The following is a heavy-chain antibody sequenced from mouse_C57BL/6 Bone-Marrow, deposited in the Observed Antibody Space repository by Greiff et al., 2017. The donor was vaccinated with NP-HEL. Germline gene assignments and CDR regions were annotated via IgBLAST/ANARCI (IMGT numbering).Heavy chain of an antibody. V-gene: IGHV1-22*01. CDR1: GYTFTDYN. D-gene: IGHD1-1*01. Sequence: VQLQQSGPELVKPGASVKMSCKASGYTFTDYNMHWVKQSHGKSLEWIGYINPNNGGTSYNQKFKGKATLTVNKSSSTAYMELRSLTSEDSAVYYCARLRYYGSRNFDVWGTGTTVTVSS. CDR2: INPNNGGT. J-gene: IGHJ1*03. CDR3: ARLRYYGSRNFDV.